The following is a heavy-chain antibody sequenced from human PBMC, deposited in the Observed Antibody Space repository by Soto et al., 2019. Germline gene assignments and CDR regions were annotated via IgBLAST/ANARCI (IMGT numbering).Heavy chain of an antibody. J-gene: IGHJ4*02. Sequence: SVKVSCKASGGTFSSYAISWVRQAPGQGLEWMGGIIPIFGTANYAQKFQGRVTITADESTSTAYMELSSLRSEDTAVYYCARENYYDSSGYSRYFDYWGQGTLVTVSS. V-gene: IGHV1-69*13. D-gene: IGHD3-22*01. CDR1: GGTFSSYA. CDR2: IIPIFGTA. CDR3: ARENYYDSSGYSRYFDY.